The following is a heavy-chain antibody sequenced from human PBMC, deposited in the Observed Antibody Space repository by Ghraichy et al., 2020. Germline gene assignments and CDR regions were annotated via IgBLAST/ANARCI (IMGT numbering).Heavy chain of an antibody. J-gene: IGHJ4*02. CDR3: GRWGTIFGVVTRTNEVY. CDR2: MYYGGNT. V-gene: IGHV4-39*01. CDR1: GGSISSSPYY. Sequence: SETLSLTCTVSGGSISSSPYYWGWIRQPPGKGLEWIGTMYYGGNTYYNSSLKSRVTISVDTAKNQISLKLRSVTAADTAVYYCGRWGTIFGVVTRTNEVYGGQGALVTVSS. D-gene: IGHD3-3*01.